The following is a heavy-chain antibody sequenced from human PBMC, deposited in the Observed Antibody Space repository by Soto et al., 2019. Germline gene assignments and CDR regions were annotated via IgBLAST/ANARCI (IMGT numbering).Heavy chain of an antibody. CDR3: ARVYSGSYSHY. V-gene: IGHV4-4*02. CDR2: IFQSGST. D-gene: IGHD1-26*01. CDR1: VGYIRSNNW. J-gene: IGHJ4*02. Sequence: QVQLQESGPGLVKPSGTLSLTCAVSVGYIRSNNWWSWVRQPPWKGLEWIGEIFQSGSTNYNPSLKTRVTISVDKSKNQFSLKLSSVTAADTAVYYCARVYSGSYSHYWGQGTLVTVSS.